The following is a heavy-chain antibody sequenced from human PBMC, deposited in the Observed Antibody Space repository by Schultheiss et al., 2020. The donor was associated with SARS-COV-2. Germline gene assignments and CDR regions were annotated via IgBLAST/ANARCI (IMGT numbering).Heavy chain of an antibody. CDR2: IKSKTDGGTT. V-gene: IGHV3-15*01. J-gene: IGHJ4*02. CDR1: GFTFSSYG. Sequence: GGSLRLSCAASGFTFSSYGMHWVRQAPGKGLEWVGRIKSKTDGGTTDYAAPVKGRFTISRDDSKNTLYLQMNSLKTEDTAVYYCTTEGNREIDIGLDYWGQGTLVTVSS. CDR3: TTEGNREIDIGLDY. D-gene: IGHD2-15*01.